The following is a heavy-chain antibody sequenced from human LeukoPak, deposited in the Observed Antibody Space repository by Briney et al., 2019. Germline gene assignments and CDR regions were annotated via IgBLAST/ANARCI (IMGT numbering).Heavy chain of an antibody. J-gene: IGHJ3*02. CDR3: ARDHRPEGAFDI. CDR1: GFTFSSYA. CDR2: IWYDGSNK. Sequence: GGSLRLSCAASGFTFSSYAMSWVRQAPGKGLEWVAVIWYDGSNKYYADSVKGRFTISRDNSKNTLYLQMNSLRAEDTAVYYCARDHRPEGAFDIWGQGTMVTVSS. V-gene: IGHV3-33*08.